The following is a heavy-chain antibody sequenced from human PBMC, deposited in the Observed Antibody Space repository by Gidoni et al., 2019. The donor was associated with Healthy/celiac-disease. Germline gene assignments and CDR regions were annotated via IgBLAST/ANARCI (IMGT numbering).Heavy chain of an antibody. CDR2: RSYDGSNK. J-gene: IGHJ6*02. V-gene: IGHV3-30-3*01. CDR3: AREYSAPGPYYYYGMDV. Sequence: QVQLVESGGGVVQPGRSLRLSCAAPGFTFSTYSMPWVRQAPGKGLEWVAVRSYDGSNKYYADSVKGRFTISRDNSKNTLYLQMNSLRAEDTAVYYCAREYSAPGPYYYYGMDVWGQGTTVTVSS. CDR1: GFTFSTYS. D-gene: IGHD2-15*01.